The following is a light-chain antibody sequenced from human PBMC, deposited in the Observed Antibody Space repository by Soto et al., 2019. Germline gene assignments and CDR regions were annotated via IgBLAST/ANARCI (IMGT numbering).Light chain of an antibody. J-gene: IGLJ1*01. Sequence: QSVLTQPPSASGSPGQSVAISCTGTSSDVGGYNYVSWYQQHPGKAPKLMIYEVNTRPSGVPDRFSGSKSGNTASLTVSGLQAEDEADYYCSSYAGSSYVFGTGTKVTVL. CDR1: SSDVGGYNY. CDR2: EVN. V-gene: IGLV2-8*01. CDR3: SSYAGSSYV.